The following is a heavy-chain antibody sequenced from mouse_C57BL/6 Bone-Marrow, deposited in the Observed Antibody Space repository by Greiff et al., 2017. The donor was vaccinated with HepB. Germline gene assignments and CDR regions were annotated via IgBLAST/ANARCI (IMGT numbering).Heavy chain of an antibody. CDR2: IWTGGGT. CDR3: ARETYYGSSYSYWYFDV. Sequence: VQLKESGPGLVAPSQSLSITCTVSGFSLTSYAISWVRQPPGKGLEWLGVIWTGGGTNYNSALKSRLSISKDNSKSQVFLKMNSLQTDDTARYYCARETYYGSSYSYWYFDVWGTGTTVTVSS. CDR1: GFSLTSYA. D-gene: IGHD1-1*01. J-gene: IGHJ1*03. V-gene: IGHV2-9-1*01.